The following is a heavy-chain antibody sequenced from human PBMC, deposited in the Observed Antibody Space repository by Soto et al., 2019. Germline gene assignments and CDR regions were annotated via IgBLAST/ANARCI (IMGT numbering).Heavy chain of an antibody. V-gene: IGHV4-39*01. J-gene: IGHJ4*02. D-gene: IGHD6-19*01. Sequence: SETLSLTCTVSGGSISSSSYYWGWIRQPPGKGLEWIGRIYYSGSTYYNPSLKSRVTISVDTSKNQFSLKLSSVTAADTAVYYCARFSSGWYYFDYWDQGTLVTVSS. CDR1: GGSISSSSYY. CDR3: ARFSSGWYYFDY. CDR2: IYYSGST.